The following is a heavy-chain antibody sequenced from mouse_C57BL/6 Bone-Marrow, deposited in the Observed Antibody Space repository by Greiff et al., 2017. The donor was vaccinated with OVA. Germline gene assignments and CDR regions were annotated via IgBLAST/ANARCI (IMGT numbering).Heavy chain of an antibody. D-gene: IGHD1-1*01. V-gene: IGHV1-76*01. CDR3: ARDPHYYGSSTWYFDV. J-gene: IGHJ1*03. Sequence: VQLQQSGAELVRPGASVKLSCKASGYTFTDYYINWVKQRPGQGLEWIARIYPGSGNTYYNEKFKGKATLTAEKSSSTAYMQLSSLTSEDSAVYFCARDPHYYGSSTWYFDVWGTGTTVTVSS. CDR1: GYTFTDYY. CDR2: IYPGSGNT.